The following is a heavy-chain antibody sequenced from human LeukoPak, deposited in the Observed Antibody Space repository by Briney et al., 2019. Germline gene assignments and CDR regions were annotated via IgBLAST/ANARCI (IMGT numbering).Heavy chain of an antibody. CDR2: ISSNGGST. Sequence: PGGSLRLSCSASGFTFSSYAMHWVRQAPGKGLEYVSAISSNGGSTYYADSVKGRFTISRDNSKNTPYLQMSSLRAEDTAVYYCVKALFSGGFDPWGQGTLVTVSS. V-gene: IGHV3-64D*06. J-gene: IGHJ5*02. CDR1: GFTFSSYA. D-gene: IGHD3-10*01. CDR3: VKALFSGGFDP.